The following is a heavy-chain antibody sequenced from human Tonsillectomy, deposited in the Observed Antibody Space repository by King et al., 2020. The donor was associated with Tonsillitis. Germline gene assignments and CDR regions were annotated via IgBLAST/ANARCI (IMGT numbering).Heavy chain of an antibody. J-gene: IGHJ5*02. CDR3: VKGSRAGYDLGNWFDP. CDR2: ISDSGGST. D-gene: IGHD5-12*01. CDR1: GFTFSSYA. V-gene: IGHV3-23*04. Sequence: VQLVESGGGLVQPGGSLRLSCAASGFTFSSYAMSWVRQAPGKGLEWVSLISDSGGSTYYADSVKGRFTISRDNSKNMLYVQMNSLRAEDTAVYYCVKGSRAGYDLGNWFDPCGQGTLVTVSS.